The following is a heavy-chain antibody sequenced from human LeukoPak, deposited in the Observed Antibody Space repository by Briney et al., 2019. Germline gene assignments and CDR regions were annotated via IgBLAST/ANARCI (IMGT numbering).Heavy chain of an antibody. CDR1: GFTLSSYA. V-gene: IGHV3-23*01. D-gene: IGHD5-18*01. J-gene: IGHJ4*02. CDR2: ISDSGGST. CDR3: ARAGGYSYAFLPDY. Sequence: PGGSLRLSCTASGFTLSSYAMAWVRQAPGKGLDWVSTISDSGGSTFYADSVKGRFTISRDNSKNTLYLQMNSLRAEDTAVYYCARAGGYSYAFLPDYWGQGTLATVSS.